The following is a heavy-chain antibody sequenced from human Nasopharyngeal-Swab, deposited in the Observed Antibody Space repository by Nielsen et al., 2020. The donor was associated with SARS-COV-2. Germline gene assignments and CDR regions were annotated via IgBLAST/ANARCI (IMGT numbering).Heavy chain of an antibody. J-gene: IGHJ4*02. D-gene: IGHD1-26*01. CDR3: ARGGTYYFDY. V-gene: IGHV3-33*01. CDR2: IWYDGSNK. Sequence: GESLKISCAASGFTFSSYGMHWVRQAPGKGLEWVAVIWYDGSNKYYADSVKGRFTISRDNSKNTLYLQMNSLRAEDTAVYYCARGGTYYFDYWGQGTLVTVSS. CDR1: GFTFSSYG.